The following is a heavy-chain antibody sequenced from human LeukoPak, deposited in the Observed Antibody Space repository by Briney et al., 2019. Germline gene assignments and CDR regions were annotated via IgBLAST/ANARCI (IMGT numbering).Heavy chain of an antibody. CDR1: GYTFTSYG. D-gene: IGHD1-1*01. V-gene: IGHV1-18*01. CDR3: ARNWNAPYFDY. Sequence: ASVKVSCKASGYTFTSYGISWVRQAPGQGLEWMGWISAYNGNTNYAQKLQGRVTMTRDTSISTAYMEMSRLRSDDTAVYYCARNWNAPYFDYWGQGTLVTVSS. CDR2: ISAYNGNT. J-gene: IGHJ4*02.